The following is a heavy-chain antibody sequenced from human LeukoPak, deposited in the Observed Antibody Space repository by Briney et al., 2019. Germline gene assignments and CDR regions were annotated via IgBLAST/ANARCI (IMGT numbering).Heavy chain of an antibody. Sequence: GGSLRLSCAASGFTFSDYYMSWIRQAPGKGLEWISYISSSGSSIQYADSVRGRFTISRDNSKNTLYLQMGSLRAEDMAVYYCARGTYSSGWDDAFDIWGQGTMVTVSS. V-gene: IGHV3-11*04. D-gene: IGHD6-19*01. J-gene: IGHJ3*02. CDR3: ARGTYSSGWDDAFDI. CDR2: ISSSGSSI. CDR1: GFTFSDYY.